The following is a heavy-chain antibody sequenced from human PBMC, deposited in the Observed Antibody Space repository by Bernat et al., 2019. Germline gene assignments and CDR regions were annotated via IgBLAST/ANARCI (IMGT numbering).Heavy chain of an antibody. CDR3: ARDGATGGEEYYFDY. CDR1: GFTFSSYA. CDR2: ISYDGSNK. J-gene: IGHJ4*02. V-gene: IGHV3-30-3*01. Sequence: VQLVESGGGLVKPGGSLRLSCAASGFTFSSYAMHWVRQAPGKGLEWVAVISYDGSNKYYADSVKGRFTISRDNSKNTLYLQMNSLRAEDTAVYYCARDGATGGEEYYFDYWGQGTLVTVSS. D-gene: IGHD2-21*01.